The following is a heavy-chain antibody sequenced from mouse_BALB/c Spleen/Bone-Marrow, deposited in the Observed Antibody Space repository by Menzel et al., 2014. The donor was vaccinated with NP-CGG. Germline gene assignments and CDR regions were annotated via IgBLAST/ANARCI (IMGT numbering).Heavy chain of an antibody. CDR3: ARSYYVSSPYAMDY. V-gene: IGHV1S41*01. CDR2: IAPGSGNI. D-gene: IGHD1-1*01. J-gene: IGHJ4*01. Sequence: DLVKPGASVKLSCKASGYTFTSYWINWVKQRPGQGLEWIGRIAPGSGNIYYNEMFKVRATLTVDASSCTAYIQLSSLSSEDSAVYFCARSYYVSSPYAMDYWGQGTSVTVSS. CDR1: GYTFTSYW.